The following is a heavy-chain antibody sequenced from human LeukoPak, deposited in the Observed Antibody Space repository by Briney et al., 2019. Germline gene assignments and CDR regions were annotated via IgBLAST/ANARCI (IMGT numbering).Heavy chain of an antibody. CDR1: GFTFSSYS. Sequence: GGSLRLSCAASGFTFSSYSMNWVRQAPGKGLEWVSSISSSSSYIYYADSAKGRSTISRDNAKNSLYLQMNSLRAEDTAVYYCARESAGDFDYWGQGTLVTVSS. J-gene: IGHJ4*02. CDR2: ISSSSSYI. D-gene: IGHD3-10*01. V-gene: IGHV3-21*01. CDR3: ARESAGDFDY.